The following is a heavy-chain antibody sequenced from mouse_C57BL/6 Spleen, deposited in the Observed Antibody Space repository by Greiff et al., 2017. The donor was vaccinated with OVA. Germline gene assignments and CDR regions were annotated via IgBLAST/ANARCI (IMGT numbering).Heavy chain of an antibody. Sequence: QVQLQQPGAELVKPGASVKLSCKASGYTFTSYWMHWVKQRPGQGLEWIGMIHPNSGSTNYNEKFKSKATLTVDKSSSTAYMQLSSLTSEDSAVYYCAYYYGSSPRYYFDDWGQGTTLTVSS. V-gene: IGHV1-64*01. D-gene: IGHD1-1*01. J-gene: IGHJ2*01. CDR1: GYTFTSYW. CDR3: AYYYGSSPRYYFDD. CDR2: IHPNSGST.